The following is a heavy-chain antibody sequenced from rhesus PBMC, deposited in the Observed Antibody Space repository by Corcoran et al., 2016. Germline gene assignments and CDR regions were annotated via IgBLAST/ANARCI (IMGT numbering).Heavy chain of an antibody. CDR3: ARMTTPTARGWYFDL. CDR1: GGSISSSNW. Sequence: QVQLQESGPGLVKPSETLSLTCAVSGGSISSSNWWSWIRQPPGKGLEWIGYISGNSWSTHYNPTPKSRGTMSTDTSKNQVSLKLSAVTAADTAVYYCARMTTPTARGWYFDLWGPGTPITISS. J-gene: IGHJ2*01. D-gene: IGHD4-29*01. CDR2: ISGNSWST. V-gene: IGHV4-65*01.